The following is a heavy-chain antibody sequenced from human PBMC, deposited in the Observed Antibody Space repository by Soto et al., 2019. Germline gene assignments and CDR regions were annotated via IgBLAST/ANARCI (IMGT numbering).Heavy chain of an antibody. V-gene: IGHV4-39*01. J-gene: IGHJ3*02. CDR1: GGSISSSNYY. D-gene: IGHD1-1*01. CDR3: ARREMATTLAFDI. CDR2: IYHSGSI. Sequence: SETLSLTCTVSGGSISSSNYYWGWIRQPPGKGLEWIGSIYHSGSIYYNPSLKSRVTISVDTSKNQFSLKLSSVTAADTAVYYCARREMATTLAFDIWGQGTMVT.